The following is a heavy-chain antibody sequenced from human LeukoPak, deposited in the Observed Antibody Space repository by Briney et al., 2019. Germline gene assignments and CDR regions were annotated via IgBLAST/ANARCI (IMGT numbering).Heavy chain of an antibody. D-gene: IGHD3-10*01. CDR1: GDSVSGTNW. CDR2: VSRGGHS. J-gene: IGHJ4*02. CDR3: TKHGGFYFNY. Sequence: PSETLSLTCAVSGDSVSGTNWWSWVRQPPEKGLEWIGEVSRGGHSSYNSSLESRVTISVDESKNQFSLNLGSLTAADTAVYYCTKHGGFYFNYWGQGILVTVSS. V-gene: IGHV4-4*02.